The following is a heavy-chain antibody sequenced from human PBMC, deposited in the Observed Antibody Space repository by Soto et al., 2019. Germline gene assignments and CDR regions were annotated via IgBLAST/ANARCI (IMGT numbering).Heavy chain of an antibody. CDR1: GFTFSSYG. V-gene: IGHV3-30*18. CDR2: ISYDGSNK. Sequence: QVQLVESGGGVVQPGRSLRLSCAASGFTFSSYGMHWVRQAPGKGLEWVAVISYDGSNKYYADSVKGRFTISRDNSKNTLYLQMNSLRAEETAVYYCAKIPSPSGSYMYFDYWGQGTLVTVSS. CDR3: AKIPSPSGSYMYFDY. D-gene: IGHD1-26*01. J-gene: IGHJ4*02.